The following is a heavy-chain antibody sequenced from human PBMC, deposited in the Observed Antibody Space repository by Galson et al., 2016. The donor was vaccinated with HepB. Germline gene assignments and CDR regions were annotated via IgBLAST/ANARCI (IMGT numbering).Heavy chain of an antibody. V-gene: IGHV3-30*03. J-gene: IGHJ6*02. CDR2: ISFDGSNK. CDR1: GFTFSSYG. Sequence: SLRLSCAASGFTFSSYGMHWVRQAPGKGLEWVTFISFDGSNKYYADSVKGRFTISRDNSKNTLYLQMNSLRAEDTAVYYCARGVGRGIAAAGSQLMDVWGQGTTVTVSS. D-gene: IGHD6-13*01. CDR3: ARGVGRGIAAAGSQLMDV.